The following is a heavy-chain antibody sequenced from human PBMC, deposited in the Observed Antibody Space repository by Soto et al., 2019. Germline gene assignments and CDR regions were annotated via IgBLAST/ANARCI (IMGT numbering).Heavy chain of an antibody. CDR1: GFPFSSYG. CDR3: AKGGRQWLVTSDFNY. J-gene: IGHJ4*02. D-gene: IGHD6-19*01. CDR2: VSHDGRNT. V-gene: IGHV3-30*18. Sequence: PGGSLRLSCVASGFPFSSYGMHWVRQAPGKGLEWVAVVSHDGRNTHYADSVKGRFTISRDSSKNTVSLEMTSLRAEDTAVYYCAKGGRQWLVTSDFNYWGQGALVTVSS.